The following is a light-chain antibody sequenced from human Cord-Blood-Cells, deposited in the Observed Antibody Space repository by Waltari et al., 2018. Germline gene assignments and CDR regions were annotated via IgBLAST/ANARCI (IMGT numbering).Light chain of an antibody. J-gene: IGKJ4*01. CDR3: QQSYSTPCT. CDR1: QSISSY. Sequence: IQMTQSPSSLSASVGDRVTITCRASQSISSYLNWYQKKTGKAPKVLIYAASSLQSGVPARFSGSGSGTDFTLTISSLQPEDSAAYYCQQSYSTPCTFGGGTKVEIK. CDR2: AAS. V-gene: IGKV1-39*01.